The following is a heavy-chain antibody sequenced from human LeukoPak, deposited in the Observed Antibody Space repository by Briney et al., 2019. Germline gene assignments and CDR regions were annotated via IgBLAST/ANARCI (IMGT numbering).Heavy chain of an antibody. CDR2: IYYSGST. V-gene: IGHV4-31*03. Sequence: SQTLSLTCTVSGGSISSGGYYWSWIRQHPGKGLEWIGYIYYSGSTYYNPSLKSRVTISVDTSKSQFSLKLSSVTAADTAVYYCARDRDGAGFDPWGQGTLVTVSS. J-gene: IGHJ5*02. CDR1: GGSISSGGYY. CDR3: ARDRDGAGFDP. D-gene: IGHD4/OR15-4a*01.